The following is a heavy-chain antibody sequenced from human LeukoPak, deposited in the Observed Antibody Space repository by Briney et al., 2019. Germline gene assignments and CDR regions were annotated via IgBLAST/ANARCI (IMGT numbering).Heavy chain of an antibody. CDR2: INHSGST. CDR3: ASYLSPGSWFDP. CDR1: GGSFSGYY. Sequence: PSETLSLTCAVYGGSFSGYYWSWIRQPPGKGLEWIGEINHSGSTNYNPSLKSRVTISVDTSKNQFSLKLSSVTAADTAVYYCASYLSPGSWFDPWGQGTLVTVSS. V-gene: IGHV4-34*01. J-gene: IGHJ5*02. D-gene: IGHD3-10*01.